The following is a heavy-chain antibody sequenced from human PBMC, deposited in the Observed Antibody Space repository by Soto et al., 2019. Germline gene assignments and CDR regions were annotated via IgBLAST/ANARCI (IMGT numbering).Heavy chain of an antibody. V-gene: IGHV1-46*01. CDR1: GYTFTSYY. Sequence: GASVKVSCKASGYTFTSYYMHWVRQAPGQGLEWMGIINPSGGSTSYAQKFQGRVTMTRDTSTSTVYMELSSLRSEDTAVYYCARDLVPAARYYYYYYGMDVWGQGTTVTVSS. CDR3: ARDLVPAARYYYYYYGMDV. J-gene: IGHJ6*02. CDR2: INPSGGST. D-gene: IGHD2-2*01.